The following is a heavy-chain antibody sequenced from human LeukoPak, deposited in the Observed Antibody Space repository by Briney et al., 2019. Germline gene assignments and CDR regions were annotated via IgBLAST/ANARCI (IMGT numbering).Heavy chain of an antibody. V-gene: IGHV1-8*01. J-gene: IGHJ5*02. CDR1: GYTFTSYD. Sequence: GASVTVSCKASGYTFTSYDINWVRQATGQGLEWMGWMNPNSGNTGYAQKFQGRVTMTRNTSISTAYMELSSLRSEDTAVYYCARGGDSSSWYEFDPWGQGTLVTVSS. CDR2: MNPNSGNT. CDR3: ARGGDSSSWYEFDP. D-gene: IGHD6-13*01.